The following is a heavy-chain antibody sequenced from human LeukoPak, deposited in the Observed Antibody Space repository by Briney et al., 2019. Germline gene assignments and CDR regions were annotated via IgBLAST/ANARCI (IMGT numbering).Heavy chain of an antibody. CDR3: ARTTTTFDD. J-gene: IGHJ4*01. Sequence: SETLSLTCTVSGGSINSYYWSWIRQPPGKGLEWIGYVSDTGSTNYNPSLKSRVTISVDTSKNQFYLKLTSVTAADTAVYYCARTTTTFDDWGHGTQVTVSS. V-gene: IGHV4-59*01. CDR2: VSDTGST. CDR1: GGSINSYY. D-gene: IGHD4-11*01.